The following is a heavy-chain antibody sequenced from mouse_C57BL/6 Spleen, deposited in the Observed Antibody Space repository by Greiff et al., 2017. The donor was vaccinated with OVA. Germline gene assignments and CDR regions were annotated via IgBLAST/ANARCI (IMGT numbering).Heavy chain of an antibody. J-gene: IGHJ1*03. Sequence: QVQLQQSGPELVKPGASVKLSCKASGYTFTSYDINWVKQRPGQGLEWIGLIHPRDGSTKYYEKFQGKATLTVDTTANTAYMELHILTSEDSAVYFCARSSDYGSSYDWYFDVWGTGTTVTVSS. V-gene: IGHV1-85*01. CDR1: GYTFTSYD. CDR3: ARSSDYGSSYDWYFDV. D-gene: IGHD1-1*01. CDR2: IHPRDGST.